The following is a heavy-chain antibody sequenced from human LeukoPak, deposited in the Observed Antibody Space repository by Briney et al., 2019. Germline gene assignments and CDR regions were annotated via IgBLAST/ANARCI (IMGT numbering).Heavy chain of an antibody. CDR3: ARSAYDFWSERDLYDYSYYMDV. D-gene: IGHD3-3*01. CDR1: GGSISSGSYY. V-gene: IGHV4-61*02. CDR2: IYATGST. Sequence: SQTLSLTCTVSGGSISSGSYYWSWIRQPAGKGLEWIVRIYATGSTNYNPSLQSRVTISVDTSKNQFSLRLTSVTAADTAVYYCARSAYDFWSERDLYDYSYYMDVWGKGTTVTVSS. J-gene: IGHJ6*03.